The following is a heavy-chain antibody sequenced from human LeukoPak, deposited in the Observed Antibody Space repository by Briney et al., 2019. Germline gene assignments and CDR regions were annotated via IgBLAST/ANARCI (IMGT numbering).Heavy chain of an antibody. V-gene: IGHV4-34*01. D-gene: IGHD4-17*01. J-gene: IGHJ4*02. CDR2: INHSGST. CDR3: ARGYGDYSY. Sequence: SETPSLTCAVYGGSFSGYYWSWIRQPPGKGLEWIGEINHSGSTNYNPSLKSRVTISVDTSKNQFSLKLSSVTAADTAVYYCARGYGDYSYWGQGTLVTVSS. CDR1: GGSFSGYY.